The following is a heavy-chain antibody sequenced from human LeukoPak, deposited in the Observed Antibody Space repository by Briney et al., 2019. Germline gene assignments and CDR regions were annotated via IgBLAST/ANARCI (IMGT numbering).Heavy chain of an antibody. D-gene: IGHD4-17*01. J-gene: IGHJ6*03. CDR2: ISYDGSNK. Sequence: PGRSLRLSCAASGFTFSSYAMHWVRQAPGKGLEWVAVISYDGSNKYYADSVKGRFTISRDNSKNTLYLQMNSLRAEDAAVYYCARDGSDTVTTVEEGGAHYYYYYMDVWGKGTTVTVSS. CDR1: GFTFSSYA. CDR3: ARDGSDTVTTVEEGGAHYYYYYMDV. V-gene: IGHV3-30-3*01.